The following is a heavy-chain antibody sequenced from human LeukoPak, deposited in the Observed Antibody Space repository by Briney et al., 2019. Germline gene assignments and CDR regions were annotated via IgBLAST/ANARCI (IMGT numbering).Heavy chain of an antibody. V-gene: IGHV3-66*02. Sequence: GGSLRLSCAASGFTVSSNYMSWVRQAPGKGLEWGSVIYSGGSTYYADSVTGRFTISRDNSKNTLYLQMNSLRAEDTAVYYCARDRGVRGVPGYADYYMDVWGKGTTVTVSS. CDR3: ARDRGVRGVPGYADYYMDV. J-gene: IGHJ6*03. D-gene: IGHD3-10*01. CDR1: GFTVSSNY. CDR2: IYSGGST.